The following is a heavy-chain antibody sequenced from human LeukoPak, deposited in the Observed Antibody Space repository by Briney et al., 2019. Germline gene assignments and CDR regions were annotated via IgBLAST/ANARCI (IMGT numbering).Heavy chain of an antibody. D-gene: IGHD2-21*02. Sequence: GASVKVSCKASGYILSSYYMHWVRQAPGQGLEWMGIINPSGGSTDYAQKFQGRVTMTRDKSTSTVYMELNSLRSEDTALYYCARTYCGGDCNNRYFDYWGQGTLVIVSS. CDR1: GYILSSYY. CDR2: INPSGGST. CDR3: ARTYCGGDCNNRYFDY. V-gene: IGHV1-46*01. J-gene: IGHJ4*02.